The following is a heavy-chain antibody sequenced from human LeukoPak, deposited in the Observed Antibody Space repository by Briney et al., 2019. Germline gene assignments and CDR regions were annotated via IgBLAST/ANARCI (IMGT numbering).Heavy chain of an antibody. J-gene: IGHJ3*02. Sequence: PGGSLRHSCAASGFTFRSYSMNWVRQAPGKGLEWVSSINSDSNYIYYADSVQGRFTISRDNAKNSLYLQMNSLRAEDTAVYYCAVAYYYGSGDAFDIWGQGTKVTVSS. V-gene: IGHV3-21*01. D-gene: IGHD3-10*01. CDR1: GFTFRSYS. CDR3: AVAYYYGSGDAFDI. CDR2: INSDSNYI.